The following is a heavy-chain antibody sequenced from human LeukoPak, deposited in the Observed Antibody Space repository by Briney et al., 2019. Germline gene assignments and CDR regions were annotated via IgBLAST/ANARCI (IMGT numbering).Heavy chain of an antibody. CDR1: GYTFTSYY. V-gene: IGHV1-46*01. CDR2: IYPSGGST. Sequence: ASVKVSCKASGYTFTSYYMHWVRQAPGQGLEWMGIIYPSGGSTNYAQKFQGRVTMTRDTSTTTVHMELRGLRSEDTAVYYCARDQEGFDYWGQGTVVTVSS. J-gene: IGHJ4*02. CDR3: ARDQEGFDY.